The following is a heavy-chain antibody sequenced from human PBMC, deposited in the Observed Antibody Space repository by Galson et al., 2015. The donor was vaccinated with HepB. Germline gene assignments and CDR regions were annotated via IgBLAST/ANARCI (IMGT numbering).Heavy chain of an antibody. CDR3: ARDKLPRGYSPSGHYYAMDV. J-gene: IGHJ6*02. Sequence: SVKVSCKASGGSFSSFAISWVRQAPGQGLEWMGGIIPILGTANYAQKFQGRVTISADESTSTAYVELSSLRSEDTAVYYRARDKLPRGYSPSGHYYAMDVWGQGTSVTVSS. CDR1: GGSFSSFA. CDR2: IIPILGTA. V-gene: IGHV1-69*13. D-gene: IGHD5-18*01.